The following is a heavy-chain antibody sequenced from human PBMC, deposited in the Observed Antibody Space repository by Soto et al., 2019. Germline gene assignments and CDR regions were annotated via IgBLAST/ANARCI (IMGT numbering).Heavy chain of an antibody. CDR3: ARQKSPEGWFDP. CDR2: VTVTGGST. Sequence: GSLRLSCAASAISFNTYGVTWVRQAPGKGLEWVSTVTVTGGSTYYADSVKGRFTISRDRSNYKVSLLLNSLRVEDTAIYYCARQKSPEGWFDPWGQGTLVTVYS. CDR1: AISFNTYG. J-gene: IGHJ5*02. V-gene: IGHV3-23*01.